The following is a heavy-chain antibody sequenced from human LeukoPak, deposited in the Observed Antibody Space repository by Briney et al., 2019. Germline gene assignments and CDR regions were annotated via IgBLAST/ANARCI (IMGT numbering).Heavy chain of an antibody. Sequence: ASVKVSCKASGYTFTSYGISWVRQAPGQGLERMGWISTDNGYTNYAKKLQGRVTMTTDTSTSTAYMELRSLRSDDTAVYYCARDHWVAAAGTVSWFDPWGQGTLVTVSS. CDR1: GYTFTSYG. CDR3: ARDHWVAAAGTVSWFDP. CDR2: ISTDNGYT. V-gene: IGHV1-18*01. D-gene: IGHD6-13*01. J-gene: IGHJ5*02.